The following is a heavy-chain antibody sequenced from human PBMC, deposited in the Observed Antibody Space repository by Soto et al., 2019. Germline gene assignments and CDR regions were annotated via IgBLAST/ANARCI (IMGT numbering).Heavy chain of an antibody. D-gene: IGHD6-19*01. J-gene: IGHJ4*02. Sequence: GGSLRLSCAASGFTFSSYNMIWVRQAPGKGLEWVSYISSRSKYVYYADSVKGRFTISRDNAKNSLYLEMNSLRVEDAAVYYCARAIAVSNPSDYWGQGTLVTVSS. CDR2: ISSRSKYV. CDR1: GFTFSSYN. V-gene: IGHV3-21*01. CDR3: ARAIAVSNPSDY.